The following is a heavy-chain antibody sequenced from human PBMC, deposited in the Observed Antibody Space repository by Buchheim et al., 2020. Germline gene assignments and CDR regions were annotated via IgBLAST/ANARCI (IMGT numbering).Heavy chain of an antibody. CDR3: ARNGLCSGGSCYSNWFDP. Sequence: QVQLQQWGAGLLKPSETLSLTCAVYGGSFSGYYWSWIRQPPGKGLEWIGEINHSGSTNYNPSLNSRVTISVDTSKNQFSLKLSSVTAADTAVYYCARNGLCSGGSCYSNWFDPWGQGTL. J-gene: IGHJ5*02. CDR1: GGSFSGYY. CDR2: INHSGST. D-gene: IGHD2-15*01. V-gene: IGHV4-34*01.